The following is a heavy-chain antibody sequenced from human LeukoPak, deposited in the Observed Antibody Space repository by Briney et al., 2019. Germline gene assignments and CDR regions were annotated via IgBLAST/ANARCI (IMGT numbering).Heavy chain of an antibody. J-gene: IGHJ4*02. V-gene: IGHV3-21*01. CDR3: ARGAVAGNYYFDY. Sequence: GGSLRLSCAASGFTFSSYSMNWVRQAPGKGLEWVSSISSSSSYIYYADSVKGRFTISRDNAKNSLYLQMNSLRAEDTAVYYCARGAVAGNYYFDYWGQGTLVTVSS. D-gene: IGHD6-19*01. CDR2: ISSSSSYI. CDR1: GFTFSSYS.